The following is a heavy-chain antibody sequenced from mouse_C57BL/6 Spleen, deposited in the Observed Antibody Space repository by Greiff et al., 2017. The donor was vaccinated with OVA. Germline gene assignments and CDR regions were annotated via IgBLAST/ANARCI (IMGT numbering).Heavy chain of an antibody. CDR3: ARDRGYGSSYWYFDV. Sequence: EVQLVESGPGLVKPSQSLSLTCSVTGYSITSGYYWNWIRQFPGNKLEWMGYISYDGSNNYNPSLKNRISITRDTSKNQFFLKLNSVTTEDTATYYCARDRGYGSSYWYFDVWGTGTTVTVSS. CDR1: GYSITSGYY. D-gene: IGHD1-1*01. J-gene: IGHJ1*03. CDR2: ISYDGSN. V-gene: IGHV3-6*01.